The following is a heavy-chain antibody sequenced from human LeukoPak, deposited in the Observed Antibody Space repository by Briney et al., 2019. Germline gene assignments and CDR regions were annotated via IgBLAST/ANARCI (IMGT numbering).Heavy chain of an antibody. CDR3: AKDLRGSSSWYYFDY. CDR1: GFTFTSYG. J-gene: IGHJ4*02. V-gene: IGHV3-30*02. CDR2: IRYDGRKK. D-gene: IGHD6-13*01. Sequence: PGGSLRLSCAASGFTFTSYGMHWFRQAPGKGLEWVAFIRYDGRKKYYADSVKGRFTMSRVNSKNTLYLQMNSLRAEDTAVYYCAKDLRGSSSWYYFDYWGEGTLVTVSP.